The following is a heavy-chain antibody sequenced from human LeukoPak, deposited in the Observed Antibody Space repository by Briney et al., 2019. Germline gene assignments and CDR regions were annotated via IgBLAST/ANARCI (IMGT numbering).Heavy chain of an antibody. V-gene: IGHV3-33*01. J-gene: IGHJ2*01. CDR2: IWHDGSDQ. CDR3: ARDRNWASQSWYLDL. D-gene: IGHD7-27*01. Sequence: GGSLRLSCAASRFTFKNYGMHWVRQAPGKGLEWVAVIWHDGSDQRLIDSVKGRFTVSRDNSKNTLWLQMNSLRAEDTAVYYCARDRNWASQSWYLDLWGRGTLVTVSS. CDR1: RFTFKNYG.